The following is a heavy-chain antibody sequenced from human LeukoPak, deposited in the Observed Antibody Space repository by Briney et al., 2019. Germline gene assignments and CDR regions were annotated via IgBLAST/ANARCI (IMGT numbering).Heavy chain of an antibody. CDR3: ATHSLSSSWYDY. CDR2: INPNSGGT. V-gene: IGHV1-2*02. CDR1: GYTFTGYY. D-gene: IGHD6-13*01. J-gene: IGHJ4*02. Sequence: GASVKVSCKVSGYTFTGYYMHWVRQAPGQGLEWMGWINPNSGGTNYAQKFQGRVTMTRDTSISTAYMELSRLRSDDTAVYYCATHSLSSSWYDYWGQGTLVTVSS.